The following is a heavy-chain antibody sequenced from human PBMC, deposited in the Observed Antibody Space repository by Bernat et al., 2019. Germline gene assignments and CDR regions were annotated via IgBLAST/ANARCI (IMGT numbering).Heavy chain of an antibody. J-gene: IGHJ4*02. CDR1: GGSISSDYYS. CDR2: IYHSGGT. CDR3: ARHPSGIDY. Sequence: QLQLQESGSGLVKPSQTLSLTCTVSGGSISSDYYSWNWIRQPPGQGLEWIGYIYHSGGTYYNPSLKSRVTISVDTSRKQFSLKLSSVTAADTAVYYCARHPSGIDYWGQGILVTVSS. V-gene: IGHV4-30-2*03.